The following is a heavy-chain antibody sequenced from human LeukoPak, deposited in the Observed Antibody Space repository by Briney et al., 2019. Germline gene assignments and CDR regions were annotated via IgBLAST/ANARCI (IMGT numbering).Heavy chain of an antibody. CDR2: TYYRSNWNN. D-gene: IGHD3-10*01. CDR1: GDSVSSNSAA. CDR3: ARARLHHNYGSGTSFDY. J-gene: IGHJ4*02. Sequence: SQTLSLTCAISGDSVSSNSAAWNWIRQSPSRGLEWLGRTYYRSNWNNDYAVSVKTRIITNPDTSKNQFSLHLNSVTPEDTAVYYCARARLHHNYGSGTSFDYWGQGTLVTVSS. V-gene: IGHV6-1*01.